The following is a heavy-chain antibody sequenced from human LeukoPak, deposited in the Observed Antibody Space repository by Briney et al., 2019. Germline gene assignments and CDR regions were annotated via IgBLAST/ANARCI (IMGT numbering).Heavy chain of an antibody. Sequence: AGGSLRLSCAASGFTFSSFAMHWVRQAPGKGLEWVAVISYDGSNKYYADSVKGRFTLSRDNSKNTLYLQMGSLRADDTAVYYCARDDRGVAAAGFFDYWGQGTLVTVSS. V-gene: IGHV3-30*04. D-gene: IGHD6-13*01. CDR3: ARDDRGVAAAGFFDY. CDR2: ISYDGSNK. J-gene: IGHJ4*02. CDR1: GFTFSSFA.